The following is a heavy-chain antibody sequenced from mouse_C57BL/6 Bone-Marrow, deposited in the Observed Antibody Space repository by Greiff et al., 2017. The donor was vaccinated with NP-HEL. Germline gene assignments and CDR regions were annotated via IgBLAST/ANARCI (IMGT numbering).Heavy chain of an antibody. D-gene: IGHD5-1*01. J-gene: IGHJ3*01. CDR1: GFTFTDYY. CDR2: ISTKANGYTS. V-gene: IGHV7-3*01. Sequence: DVMLVESGGGLVQPGGSLSLSCAASGFTFTDYYMSWVRQPPGKALEWLGFISTKANGYTSESSASVKGRLTISRANTQSILYLQMYALRADDIATFYCARYCSTYPAWFAYWGQGTLVTVSA. CDR3: ARYCSTYPAWFAY.